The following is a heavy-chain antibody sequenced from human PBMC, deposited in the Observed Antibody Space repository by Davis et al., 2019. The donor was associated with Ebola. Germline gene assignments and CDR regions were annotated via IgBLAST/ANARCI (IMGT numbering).Heavy chain of an antibody. CDR1: GGSISSHY. CDR2: IYYSGST. Sequence: SETLSLTCTVSGGSISSHYWSWIRQPPGKGLEWIGYIYYSGSTNYNPSLKSRVTISVDTSKNQFSLKLSSVTAADTAVYYCARTYSGSYWSWYGMDVWGQGTTVTVSS. D-gene: IGHD1-26*01. J-gene: IGHJ6*02. CDR3: ARTYSGSYWSWYGMDV. V-gene: IGHV4-59*11.